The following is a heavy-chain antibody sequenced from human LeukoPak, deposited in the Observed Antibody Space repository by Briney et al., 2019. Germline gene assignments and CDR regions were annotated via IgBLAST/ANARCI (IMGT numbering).Heavy chain of an antibody. CDR2: ISAYNGNT. Sequence: ASVKVSCKASGYTFTSYGISWVRQAPGQGLEWMGWISAYNGNTNYAQKLQGRVTMTTDTSTSTACMELRSLRSDDTAVYYCARYRIAVAGDPRHAPYYFDYWGQGTLVTVSS. J-gene: IGHJ4*02. CDR3: ARYRIAVAGDPRHAPYYFDY. V-gene: IGHV1-18*01. CDR1: GYTFTSYG. D-gene: IGHD6-19*01.